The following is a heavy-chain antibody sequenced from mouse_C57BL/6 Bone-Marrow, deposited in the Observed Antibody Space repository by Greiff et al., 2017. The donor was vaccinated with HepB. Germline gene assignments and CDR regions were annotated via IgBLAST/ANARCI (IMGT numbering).Heavy chain of an antibody. V-gene: IGHV3-8*01. Sequence: EVQLQQSGPGLAKPSQTLSLTCSVPGYSITSDYWNWIRKFPGNKLEYMGYISYSGSTYYNPSLKSRISITRDTSKNQYYLQLNSVTTEDTATYYCARFSNWTYYAMDYWGQGTSVTVSS. D-gene: IGHD2-5*01. CDR2: ISYSGST. CDR3: ARFSNWTYYAMDY. J-gene: IGHJ4*01. CDR1: GYSITSDY.